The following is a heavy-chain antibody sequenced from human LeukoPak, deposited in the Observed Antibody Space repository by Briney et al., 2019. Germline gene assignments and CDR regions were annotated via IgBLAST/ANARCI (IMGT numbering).Heavy chain of an antibody. Sequence: SGGSLRLSCAASGFTFSSYSMNWVRQAPGKGLEWVSSISSSSSYIYYADSVKGRFTISRDNAKNSLYLQMNSLRAEDTAVYYCANYDYVWGSYRRHYFDYWGQGTLVTVSS. J-gene: IGHJ4*02. V-gene: IGHV3-21*04. CDR3: ANYDYVWGSYRRHYFDY. D-gene: IGHD3-16*02. CDR1: GFTFSSYS. CDR2: ISSSSSYI.